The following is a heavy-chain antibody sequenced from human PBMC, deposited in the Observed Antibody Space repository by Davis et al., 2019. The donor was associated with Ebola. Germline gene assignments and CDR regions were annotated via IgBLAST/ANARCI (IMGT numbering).Heavy chain of an antibody. CDR1: GYTFTSYD. CDR2: MNPNSGNT. V-gene: IGHV1-8*01. CDR3: AASAGTIGKFDY. D-gene: IGHD1-1*01. Sequence: ASVKVSCKASGYTFTSYDINWVRQATGQGLEWMGWMNPNSGNTNYAQKFQGRVTITRDMSTSTSYVDLTNLRSEDTAVYYCAASAGTIGKFDYWGQGTLVTVSS. J-gene: IGHJ4*02.